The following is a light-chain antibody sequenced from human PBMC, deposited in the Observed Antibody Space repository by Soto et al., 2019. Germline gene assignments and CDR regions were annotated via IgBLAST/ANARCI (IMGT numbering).Light chain of an antibody. V-gene: IGKV3-20*01. CDR1: QSVTSTY. CDR2: GAS. J-gene: IGKJ1*01. CDR3: QQYACAPWT. Sequence: DTVLTQSPGTLSLSPGERATLSCRASQSVTSTYLAWYQQKPGQAPRLLIYGASTRATGIPDRFSGGGSGTDFTLTISRLEPEDVAVYYCQQYACAPWTFGRGTKVEIK.